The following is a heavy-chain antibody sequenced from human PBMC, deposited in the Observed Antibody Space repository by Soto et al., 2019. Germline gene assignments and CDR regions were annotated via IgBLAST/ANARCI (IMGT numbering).Heavy chain of an antibody. J-gene: IGHJ3*02. D-gene: IGHD2-2*02. Sequence: ASVKVSCKASGYTFTGYYMHWARQAPGQGLXWMGWINPNSGGTNYAQKFQGWVTMTRDTSISTAYMELSRLRSDDTAVYYCARDLDDCSSTSCYNGALDIWGQGTMVTV. CDR3: ARDLDDCSSTSCYNGALDI. V-gene: IGHV1-2*04. CDR1: GYTFTGYY. CDR2: INPNSGGT.